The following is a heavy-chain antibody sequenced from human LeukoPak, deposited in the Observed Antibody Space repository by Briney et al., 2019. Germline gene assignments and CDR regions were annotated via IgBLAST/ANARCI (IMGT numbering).Heavy chain of an antibody. CDR1: GGTFSSYA. CDR3: ARDNSVRDEAWWFNP. CDR2: IIPIFGTT. J-gene: IGHJ5*02. Sequence: ASVKVSCKASGGTFSSYAISWVRQAPGQGLEWMGGIIPIFGTTNYAQKFQGRVTLTRDMSTSTDYLELSSLRSEDTAVYYCARDNSVRDEAWWFNPWGQGTLVTVSS. V-gene: IGHV1-69*05. D-gene: IGHD5-24*01.